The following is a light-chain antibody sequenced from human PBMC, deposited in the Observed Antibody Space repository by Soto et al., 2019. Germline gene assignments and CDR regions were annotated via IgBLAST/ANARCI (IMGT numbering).Light chain of an antibody. J-gene: IGLJ1*01. CDR1: SSDVGGYNY. Sequence: QSVLTQPASVSGSPGQSITISCTGTSSDVGGYNYVSWYQQQSGKAPKLIIHGVSYRPSGVSNRFSGSKSGNTASLTISGLQAEDAADYYCDSYTSSRAYVFGIGTKGTVL. V-gene: IGLV2-14*01. CDR2: GVS. CDR3: DSYTSSRAYV.